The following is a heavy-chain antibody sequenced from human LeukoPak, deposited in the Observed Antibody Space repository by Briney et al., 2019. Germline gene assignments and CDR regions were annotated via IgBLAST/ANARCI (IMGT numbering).Heavy chain of an antibody. CDR2: ISYDGSNK. Sequence: QSGGSLRLSCAASGFTFSSYAMHWVRQAPGKGLEWVAVISYDGSNKYYADSVKGRFTISRDNSKNTLYLQMNSLRAEDTAVYYCARDRASRDLGELSLYPDYWGQGTLVTVSS. V-gene: IGHV3-30-3*01. J-gene: IGHJ4*02. D-gene: IGHD3-16*02. CDR3: ARDRASRDLGELSLYPDY. CDR1: GFTFSSYA.